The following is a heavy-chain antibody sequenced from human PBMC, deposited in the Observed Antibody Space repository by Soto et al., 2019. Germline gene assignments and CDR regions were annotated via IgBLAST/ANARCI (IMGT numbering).Heavy chain of an antibody. CDR2: LIPLFGTT. J-gene: IGHJ4*02. CDR3: ARGPNWGYRFDS. CDR1: GGTFSGHA. D-gene: IGHD7-27*01. V-gene: IGHV1-69*06. Sequence: QVQLVQSGAEVKKPGSSVKVSCEASGGTFSGHAISWVRQAPGQGPEWMGGLIPLFGTTQHAQNFQDKLTITADKSTSTAYMELTSLRFEDTAIYYCARGPNWGYRFDSWGQGPLVTVSS.